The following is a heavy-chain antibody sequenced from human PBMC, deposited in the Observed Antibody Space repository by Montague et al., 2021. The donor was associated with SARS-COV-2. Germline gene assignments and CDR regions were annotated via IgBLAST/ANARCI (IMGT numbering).Heavy chain of an antibody. J-gene: IGHJ4*02. CDR3: ARGAPGY. D-gene: IGHD1-1*01. V-gene: IGHV4-34*01. CDR2: INYGGST. Sequence: SETLSLTCAVYGGSFSDYHWTWIRQSPGEGLELIGQINYGGSTNYNPSLKSRVTISIDTSKNQFSLKLTSVTAAATAVYYCARGAPGYWGQGTLVTVSS. CDR1: GGSFSDYH.